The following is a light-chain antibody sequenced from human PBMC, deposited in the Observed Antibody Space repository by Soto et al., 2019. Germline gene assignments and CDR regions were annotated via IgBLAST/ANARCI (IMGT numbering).Light chain of an antibody. J-gene: IGKJ2*01. CDR1: QSVSSN. V-gene: IGKV3-15*01. CDR3: HQYNNWPPYT. Sequence: EIVMTQSPATLSVSPGERATLSCRASQSVSSNLAWYQQKPGQAPRLLIYDASTRATGIPARFSGSGSGTEFTLTISSLQSEDFAVYYCHQYNNWPPYTFGHGTKLEIK. CDR2: DAS.